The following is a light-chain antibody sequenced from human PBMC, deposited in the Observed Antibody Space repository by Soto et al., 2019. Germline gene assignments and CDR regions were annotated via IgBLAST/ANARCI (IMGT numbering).Light chain of an antibody. CDR3: QQYSSNVFT. Sequence: DIPMTQSPSTLSASVGDRVTITCRASQSLSTWLAWYQHKPGKAPKLLIYRASILESGVPPRFSGSGSGTKFTLTISSLQPDDSATYYCQQYSSNVFTFGPGTKVQIK. J-gene: IGKJ3*01. CDR2: RAS. V-gene: IGKV1-5*03. CDR1: QSLSTW.